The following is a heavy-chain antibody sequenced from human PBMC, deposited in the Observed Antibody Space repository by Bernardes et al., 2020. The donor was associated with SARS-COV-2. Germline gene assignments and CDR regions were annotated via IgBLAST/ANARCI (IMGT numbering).Heavy chain of an antibody. Sequence: GGSLRLSCAASGFTVSTYSMNWVRQAPGKGLEWVSYISTSSTTVYDADSVKGRFTISRDNAKNSLSLQMNSLRDEDTAVYYCARGRGPLNYYGMDVWGQGTTVTVSS. CDR2: ISTSSTTV. CDR1: GFTVSTYS. J-gene: IGHJ6*02. V-gene: IGHV3-48*02. CDR3: ARGRGPLNYYGMDV.